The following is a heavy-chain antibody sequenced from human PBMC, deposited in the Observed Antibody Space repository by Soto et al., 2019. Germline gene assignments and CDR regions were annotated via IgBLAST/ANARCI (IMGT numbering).Heavy chain of an antibody. D-gene: IGHD3-16*01. CDR1: GFTFSIKY. Sequence: EVQLVESGGGLVQPGGSLRLSCAASGFTFSIKYMSWVRQAPGKGLEWVAVIYSGGRTFYADSVRGRFTISRDNSKNTVNLQMNSLRAEDTAVYYCARDPWAADYWGQGTLVTVSS. CDR2: IYSGGRT. V-gene: IGHV3-66*01. CDR3: ARDPWAADY. J-gene: IGHJ4*02.